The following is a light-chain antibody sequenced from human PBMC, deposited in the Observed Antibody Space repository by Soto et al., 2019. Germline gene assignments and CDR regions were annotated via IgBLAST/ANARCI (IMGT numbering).Light chain of an antibody. CDR3: KQYNSYST. CDR2: KAS. J-gene: IGKJ2*01. CDR1: QSISSW. V-gene: IGKV1-5*03. Sequence: DIQMTQSPSTLSASVGDRVTITSRASQSISSWLAWYQQKPGKAPKLMVYKASSLESGVTSRFSGSRSGTEFTLTISCLQPDDFATYYCKQYNSYSTFGQGTKLEIK.